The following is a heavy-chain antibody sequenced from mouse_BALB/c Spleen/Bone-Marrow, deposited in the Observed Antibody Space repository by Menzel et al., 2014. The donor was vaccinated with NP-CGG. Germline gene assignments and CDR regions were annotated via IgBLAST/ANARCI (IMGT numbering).Heavy chain of an antibody. CDR1: GFTFSNYW. CDR3: TTGFAY. Sequence: EVQLQQSGGGLVQPGGSMKLSCVASGFTFSNYWMNWVRQSPEKGLDWVAEIRLKSNNYATHYAESVKGRFTISRDDSKSSVYLQMNNLRAADTGIYYCTTGFAYWGQGTLVTVSA. CDR2: IRLKSNNYAT. J-gene: IGHJ3*01. V-gene: IGHV6-6*02.